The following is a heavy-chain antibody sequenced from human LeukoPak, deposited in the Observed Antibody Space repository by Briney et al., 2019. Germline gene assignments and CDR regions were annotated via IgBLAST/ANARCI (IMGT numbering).Heavy chain of an antibody. CDR3: ARQRHDFWSGYYIG. D-gene: IGHD3-3*01. Sequence: ASVKVSXKASGGTFSSYAISWVRQAPGQGLEWMGGIIPIFGTANYAQKFQGRVTITADESTSTAYMELSSLRSEDTAVYYCARQRHDFWSGYYIGWGQGTLVTVSS. CDR1: GGTFSSYA. J-gene: IGHJ4*02. CDR2: IIPIFGTA. V-gene: IGHV1-69*13.